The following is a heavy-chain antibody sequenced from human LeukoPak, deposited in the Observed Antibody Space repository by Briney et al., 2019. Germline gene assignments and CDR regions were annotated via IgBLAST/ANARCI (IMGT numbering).Heavy chain of an antibody. CDR3: AYSPLGYCSGGSCTFPNS. D-gene: IGHD2-15*01. J-gene: IGHJ3*01. Sequence: GASVKVSCKASGGTFSSYAISWVRQAPGQGHEWMGGVIPIFGTANYAQKFQGRVTITTDEYTSTAYMELSSLRSEDTAVYYCAYSPLGYCSGGSCTFPNSWGQGTMVTVSS. CDR2: VIPIFGTA. V-gene: IGHV1-69*05. CDR1: GGTFSSYA.